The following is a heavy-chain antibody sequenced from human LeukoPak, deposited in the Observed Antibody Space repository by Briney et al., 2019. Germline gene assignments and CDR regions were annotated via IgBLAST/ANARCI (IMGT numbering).Heavy chain of an antibody. V-gene: IGHV3-21*01. J-gene: IGHJ6*02. CDR3: ARGCRGFSDGMDV. Sequence: GGSLRLSCAASGFTFSSYSMNWVRQAPGKGLEWVSSISSSSSYIYYADSMNGRFSISRDNAKNSMYLQMNRLNAEDTAVYYCARGCRGFSDGMDVWGQGTTVSVSS. CDR2: ISSSSSYI. CDR1: GFTFSSYS. D-gene: IGHD2-15*01.